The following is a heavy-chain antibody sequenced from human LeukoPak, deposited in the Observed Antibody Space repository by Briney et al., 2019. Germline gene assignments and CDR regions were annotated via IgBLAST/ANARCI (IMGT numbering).Heavy chain of an antibody. CDR3: ARGNYYYDSSGSDAFDI. J-gene: IGHJ3*02. D-gene: IGHD3-22*01. Sequence: GASVKVSCKASGYTFTSYDINWVRQATGQGLEWMGWMNPNSGNTGYAQKFQGRVTMTRNTSISTAYMELGSLRSEDTAVYYCARGNYYYDSSGSDAFDIWGQGTMVTVSS. CDR2: MNPNSGNT. CDR1: GYTFTSYD. V-gene: IGHV1-8*01.